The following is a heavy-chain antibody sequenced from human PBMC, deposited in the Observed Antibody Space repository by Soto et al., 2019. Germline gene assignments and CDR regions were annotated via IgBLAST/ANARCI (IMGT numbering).Heavy chain of an antibody. Sequence: LSLTCTVSGGSISSYYWSWIRQPPGKGLEWIGYIYYSGSTNYNPSLKSRVTISVDTSKNQFSLKLSSVTAADTAVYYCARGMRVPAAMPAFENYYYMDVWGKGTTVTVSS. D-gene: IGHD2-2*01. CDR3: ARGMRVPAAMPAFENYYYMDV. J-gene: IGHJ6*03. CDR2: IYYSGST. CDR1: GGSISSYY. V-gene: IGHV4-59*01.